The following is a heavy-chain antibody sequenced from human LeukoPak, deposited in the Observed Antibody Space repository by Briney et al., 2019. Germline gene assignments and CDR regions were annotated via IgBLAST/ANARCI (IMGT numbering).Heavy chain of an antibody. J-gene: IGHJ4*02. CDR3: AKASLAGDSSSWNN. V-gene: IGHV3-30*18. CDR2: ISYDGSIK. Sequence: PGGSLRLSCAASGFTVSSNYMSWVRQAPGKGLQWVALISYDGSIKHYADSVKGRFTISRDNSKKTLHLQMNSLRAEDTGIYYCAKASLAGDSSSWNNWGQGILVTVSS. CDR1: GFTVSSNY. D-gene: IGHD6-13*01.